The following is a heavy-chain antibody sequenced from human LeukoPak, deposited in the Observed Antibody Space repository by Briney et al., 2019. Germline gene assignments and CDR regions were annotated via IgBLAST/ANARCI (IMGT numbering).Heavy chain of an antibody. CDR3: ARAPGGYGSGSRGPFDI. J-gene: IGHJ3*02. CDR2: IYYSGST. D-gene: IGHD3-10*01. V-gene: IGHV4-59*01. Sequence: SETLSLTCTVSGGSIRSFYWSYIRQPPGKGLEGIGYIYYSGSTNYNPSLNSRVTISVDTSKNQFSLKRTSVTAADTAVYYCARAPGGYGSGSRGPFDIWGQGTMVTVSS. CDR1: GGSIRSFY.